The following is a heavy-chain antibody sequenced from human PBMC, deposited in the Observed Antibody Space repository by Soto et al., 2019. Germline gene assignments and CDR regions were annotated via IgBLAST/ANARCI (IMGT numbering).Heavy chain of an antibody. V-gene: IGHV3-30*04. J-gene: IGHJ6*02. CDR1: ASTFSNYI. D-gene: IGHD2-15*01. CDR2: ISNDGSNS. Sequence: QLQLVASGGGVVQPGRSLRLSCAASASTFSNYIMHWVRQAPGTGLEWVSFISNDGSNSNYADFVEGRFTISRHNPKNVLYVQLSSLRPDDPAVYYCAGGDNYYALGVWGQGPTVTVS. CDR3: AGGDNYYALGV.